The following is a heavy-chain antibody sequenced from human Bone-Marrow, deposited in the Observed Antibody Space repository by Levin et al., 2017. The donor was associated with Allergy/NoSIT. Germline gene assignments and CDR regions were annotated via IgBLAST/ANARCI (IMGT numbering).Heavy chain of an antibody. D-gene: IGHD3-10*01. CDR2: FKAKTDGGTT. CDR3: TTRLWFGDELEDY. V-gene: IGHV3-15*01. CDR1: GVTVSDAW. J-gene: IGHJ4*02. Sequence: GESLKISCAVSGVTVSDAWMSWVRQAPGKGLEWVGLFKAKTDGGTTHYAAPVNGRFTISRDDSENTLYLEMNSLKSEDTGIYYCTTRLWFGDELEDYWGRGTQVTVSS.